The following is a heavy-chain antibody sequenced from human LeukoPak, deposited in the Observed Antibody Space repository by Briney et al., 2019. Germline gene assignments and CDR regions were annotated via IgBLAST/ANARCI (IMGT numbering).Heavy chain of an antibody. CDR2: IYYSGST. CDR3: ARRGRADYVWGSYRSYYFDY. J-gene: IGHJ4*02. CDR1: GGSISSSSYY. D-gene: IGHD3-16*02. V-gene: IGHV4-39*01. Sequence: SGTLSLTCTVSGGSISSSSYYWGWIRQPPGKGLEWIGRIYYSGSTYYNPSLKSRVTISVDTSKNQFSLKLSSVTAADTAVYYCARRGRADYVWGSYRSYYFDYWGQGTLVTVSS.